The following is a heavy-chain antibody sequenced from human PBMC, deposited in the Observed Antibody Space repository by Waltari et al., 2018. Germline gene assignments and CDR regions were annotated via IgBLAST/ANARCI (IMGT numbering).Heavy chain of an antibody. CDR1: GFTFSSSA. V-gene: IGHV3-30-3*01. J-gene: IGHJ5*02. CDR2: ISYDGSNK. D-gene: IGHD2-2*02. CDR3: ARVGYTTVPT. Sequence: QVQLVESGGGVVQPGRSLRLSCAASGFTFSSSAMHWVRQAPGKGLEWVAVISYDGSNKYYADSVKGRFTISRDNSKNTLYLQMNSLRAEDTAVYYCARVGYTTVPTWGQGTLVTVSS.